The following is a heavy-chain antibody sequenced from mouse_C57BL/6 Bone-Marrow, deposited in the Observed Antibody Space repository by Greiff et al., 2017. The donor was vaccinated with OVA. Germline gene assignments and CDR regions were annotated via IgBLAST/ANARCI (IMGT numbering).Heavy chain of an antibody. CDR3: AKRRGNYYAMDY. V-gene: IGHV2-5*01. J-gene: IGHJ4*01. CDR2: LWRGGST. Sequence: VKLMESGPGLVQPSQSLSITCTVSGFSLTSYGVHWVRQSPGKGLEWLGVLWRGGSTDYNAAFMSRLSITKDNSKSQVFFKMNRLQADDTAIYYCAKRRGNYYAMDYWGQGTSVTVSS. CDR1: GFSLTSYG.